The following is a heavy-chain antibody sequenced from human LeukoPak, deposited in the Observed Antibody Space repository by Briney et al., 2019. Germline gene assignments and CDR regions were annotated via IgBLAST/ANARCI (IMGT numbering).Heavy chain of an antibody. D-gene: IGHD6-13*01. Sequence: ASVKVSCKASGYTFTSYYMHWVRQAPGQGLEWMGIINPSGGSTSYAQKFQGRVTMTRDTSTSTVYMELSSLRSEDTAVYYCARTYSEPGIAACYDYWGQGTLVTVSS. V-gene: IGHV1-46*01. CDR3: ARTYSEPGIAACYDY. J-gene: IGHJ4*02. CDR1: GYTFTSYY. CDR2: INPSGGST.